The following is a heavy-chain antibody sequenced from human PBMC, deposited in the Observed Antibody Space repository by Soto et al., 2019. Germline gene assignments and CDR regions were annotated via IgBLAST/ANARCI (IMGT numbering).Heavy chain of an antibody. D-gene: IGHD6-19*01. Sequence: PVGSLRLSCAASGFSFSSYAMSWVRQAPGKGLEWVSGISGGGGSTDYADSVKGRFTISRDNSKNTLYLQLNSLRAEDTAVYYCTKDSGAVAGPYWGQGTLVTVSS. V-gene: IGHV3-23*01. CDR3: TKDSGAVAGPY. CDR1: GFSFSSYA. J-gene: IGHJ4*02. CDR2: ISGGGGST.